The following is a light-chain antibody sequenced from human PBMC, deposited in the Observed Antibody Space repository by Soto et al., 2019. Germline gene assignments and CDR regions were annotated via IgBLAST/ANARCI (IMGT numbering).Light chain of an antibody. V-gene: IGKV1-27*01. CDR2: AAS. CDR1: QGISNY. Sequence: DIQMTQSPSSLSASVGDRVTITCRASQGISNYLAWYQQIPGKVPKLLISAASTLQSGVPSRFSGSGSGTXXXXXXSSLQPEDVATYYCQKYTNVPAFGGGTKVEIK. CDR3: QKYTNVPA. J-gene: IGKJ4*01.